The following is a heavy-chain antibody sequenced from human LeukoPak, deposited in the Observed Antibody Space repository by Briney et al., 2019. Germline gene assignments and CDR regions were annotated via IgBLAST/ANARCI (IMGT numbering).Heavy chain of an antibody. CDR3: ARDKRQSGYSSSWSDAFDI. CDR2: IYYSGST. D-gene: IGHD6-13*01. V-gene: IGHV4-59*01. Sequence: SETLSLTCTVSGDSINGDYWSWIRQPPGKGLEWIGQIYYSGSTNYNPSLKSRITISVDTSKNQFSLKLSSVTAADTAVYYCARDKRQSGYSSSWSDAFDIWGQGTMVTVSS. J-gene: IGHJ3*02. CDR1: GDSINGDY.